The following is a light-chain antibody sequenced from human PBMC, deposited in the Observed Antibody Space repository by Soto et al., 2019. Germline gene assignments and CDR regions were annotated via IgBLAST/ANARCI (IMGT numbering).Light chain of an antibody. CDR2: GAS. CDR3: QQYDTSPWK. CDR1: QSVSSSF. J-gene: IGKJ1*01. Sequence: EIVLTQSPGTLSLSPGERATLSCRASQSVSSSFLAWYQQKPGQAPRLLIYGASSRATGIPDRFSGSGSGTDFTLTISRLEPEDFAVYYCQQYDTSPWKFGPGTKVEIK. V-gene: IGKV3-20*01.